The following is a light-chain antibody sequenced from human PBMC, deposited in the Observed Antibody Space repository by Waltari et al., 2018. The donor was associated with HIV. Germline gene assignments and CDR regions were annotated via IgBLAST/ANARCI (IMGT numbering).Light chain of an antibody. CDR3: VLYMGRGISL. J-gene: IGLJ2*01. Sequence: QTVVTQEPSFSVSPGGTVTLTCGLSSGSVSTSYYPSWYQQTPGQAPRTLIYSTNTRSSGVPDRFSGSSLGNKAALTITGAQADDESDYYCVLYMGRGISLFGGGTKLTVL. V-gene: IGLV8-61*01. CDR1: SGSVSTSYY. CDR2: STN.